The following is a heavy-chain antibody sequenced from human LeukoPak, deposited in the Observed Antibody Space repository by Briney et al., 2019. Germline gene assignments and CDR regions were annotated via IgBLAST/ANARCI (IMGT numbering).Heavy chain of an antibody. CDR3: AREGRTTASSSIDY. V-gene: IGHV4-59*01. CDR2: IYYSGST. D-gene: IGHD6-19*01. CDR1: GFTFSSYA. Sequence: PGGSLRLSCAASGFTFSSYAMSWFRQPPGKGLEWIGYIYYSGSTNYNPSLKSRVTISVDTSKNQFSLKLSSVTAADTAVYYCAREGRTTASSSIDYWGQGTLVTVSS. J-gene: IGHJ4*02.